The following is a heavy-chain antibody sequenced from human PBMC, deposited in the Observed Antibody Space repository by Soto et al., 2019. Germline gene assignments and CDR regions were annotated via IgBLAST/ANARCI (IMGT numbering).Heavy chain of an antibody. CDR3: AGAALPRDYYYGLDV. Sequence: QVQLVQSGAEVKKPGSSVKVSCKASGGTFSSYGISWVRQAPGQGLEWMGGIIPIFGTANYAQKFQGRVTITADESTSTAYMELSSLRSDDTAVDYGAGAALPRDYYYGLDVWGQGTRVNVSS. CDR2: IIPIFGTA. CDR1: GGTFSSYG. V-gene: IGHV1-69*12. J-gene: IGHJ6*02.